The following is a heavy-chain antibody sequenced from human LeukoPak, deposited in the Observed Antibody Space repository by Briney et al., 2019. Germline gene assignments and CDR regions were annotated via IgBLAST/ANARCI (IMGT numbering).Heavy chain of an antibody. CDR2: IYYSGGT. V-gene: IGHV4-39*01. CDR3: ARRGGGGTYYDILTGYRTIPPDAFDI. Sequence: SETLSLTCTVSGGSFSSSTYYWGWIRQPPGKGLEWIGSIYYSGGTYYNPSLKSRVTISVDTSKNQFSLKLSSVTAADTAVYYCARRGGGGTYYDILTGYRTIPPDAFDIWGQGTMVTVSS. D-gene: IGHD3-9*01. J-gene: IGHJ3*02. CDR1: GGSFSSSTYY.